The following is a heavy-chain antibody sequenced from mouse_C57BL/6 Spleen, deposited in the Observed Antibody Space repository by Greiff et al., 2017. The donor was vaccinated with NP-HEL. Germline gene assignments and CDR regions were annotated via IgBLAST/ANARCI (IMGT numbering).Heavy chain of an antibody. Sequence: DVKLVESGGGLVQPGGSLKLSCAASGFTFSDYYMYWVRQTPEKRLEWVAYISNGGGSTYYPDTVKGRFTISRDNAKNTLYLQMSRLKSEDTAMYYCARLYSNYAAWFAYWGQGTLVTVSA. D-gene: IGHD2-5*01. V-gene: IGHV5-12*01. J-gene: IGHJ3*01. CDR2: ISNGGGST. CDR1: GFTFSDYY. CDR3: ARLYSNYAAWFAY.